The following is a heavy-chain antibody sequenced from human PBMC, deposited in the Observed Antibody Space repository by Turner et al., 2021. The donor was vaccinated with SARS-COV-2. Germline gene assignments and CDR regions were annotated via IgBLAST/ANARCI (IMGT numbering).Heavy chain of an antibody. CDR1: GYTFTDYY. CDR2: IEPTSGGT. J-gene: IGHJ5*02. V-gene: IGHV1-2*02. CDR3: ATDSYGNL. D-gene: IGHD5-18*01. Sequence: QVQLVQSGAEGQKPGASVKVACKASGYTFTDYYMHWVRQAPGQGVEWMRWIEPTSGGTNTAQKFKCRVTMTRETSISTAYMEVSRQRSEDTAVYYCATDSYGNLWGQGTLVTVSS.